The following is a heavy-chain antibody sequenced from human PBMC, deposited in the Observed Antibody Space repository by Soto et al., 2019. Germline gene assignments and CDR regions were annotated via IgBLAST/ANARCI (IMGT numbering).Heavy chain of an antibody. V-gene: IGHV3-48*02. CDR1: GFTFSSYS. CDR3: ARDPSRGAAAYYYYGMDV. D-gene: IGHD6-13*01. Sequence: HPGGSLRLSCAASGFTFSSYSMNWVRQAPGKGLEWVSYISSSSSTIYYADSVKGRFTISRDNAKNSLYLQMNSLRDEDTAVYYCARDPSRGAAAYYYYGMDVWGQGTTVTVSS. CDR2: ISSSSSTI. J-gene: IGHJ6*02.